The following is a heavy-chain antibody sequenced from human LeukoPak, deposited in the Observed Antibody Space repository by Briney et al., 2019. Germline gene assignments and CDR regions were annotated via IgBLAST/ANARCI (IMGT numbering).Heavy chain of an antibody. D-gene: IGHD3-22*01. J-gene: IGHJ4*02. V-gene: IGHV1-18*01. CDR2: ISAYNGNT. CDR3: ARVSGSGYYYYFDY. Sequence: ASVKVSCRASGGTFSSYAISWVRQAPGQGLEWMGRISAYNGNTNYAQKLQGRVTMSTDTSTSTDYMELRSLRSDDTAVYYCARVSGSGYYYYFDYWGQGNLVTVSS. CDR1: GGTFSSYA.